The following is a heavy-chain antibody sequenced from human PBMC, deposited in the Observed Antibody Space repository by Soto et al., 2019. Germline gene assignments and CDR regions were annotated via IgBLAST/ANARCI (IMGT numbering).Heavy chain of an antibody. J-gene: IGHJ4*02. CDR1: GYTFTSYG. D-gene: IGHD3-22*01. V-gene: IGHV1-18*04. Sequence: EASVKVSCKASGYTFTSYGISWVRQAPGQGLEWMGWISAYNGNTNYAQKLQGRVTMTTDTSTSTAYMELRSLRSDDTAVYYCARVEGGYYDSSGYYLDYWGQGTLVTVSS. CDR2: ISAYNGNT. CDR3: ARVEGGYYDSSGYYLDY.